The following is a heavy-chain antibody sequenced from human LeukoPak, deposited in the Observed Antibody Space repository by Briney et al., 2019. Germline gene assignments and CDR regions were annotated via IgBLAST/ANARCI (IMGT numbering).Heavy chain of an antibody. CDR1: GFTFRSYD. CDR2: ISSDGSNK. J-gene: IGHJ4*02. V-gene: IGHV3-30*18. Sequence: PGMSLRLSCAASGFTFRSYDMHWVRQAPGKGLEWVAVISSDGSNKFYADSVKGRFTISRDNSKNTLYLQMNSLRAEDTAVYYCAKDSVVVTGTYYFDYWGQGTLVTVSS. CDR3: AKDSVVVTGTYYFDY. D-gene: IGHD2-21*02.